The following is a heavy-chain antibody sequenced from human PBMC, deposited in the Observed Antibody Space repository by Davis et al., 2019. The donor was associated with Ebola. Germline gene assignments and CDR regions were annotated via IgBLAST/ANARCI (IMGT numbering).Heavy chain of an antibody. CDR3: ARVGVGGYFFDY. CDR1: GGSISSYY. Sequence: SETLSLTCTVSGGSISSYYWSWIRQPPGKGLEWIGYIYYSGSTNYNPSLKSRVTISVDTSKNQFSLKLSSVTAADTAVYYCARVGVGGYFFDYWGQGTLVTVSS. CDR2: IYYSGST. D-gene: IGHD3-22*01. V-gene: IGHV4-59*01. J-gene: IGHJ4*02.